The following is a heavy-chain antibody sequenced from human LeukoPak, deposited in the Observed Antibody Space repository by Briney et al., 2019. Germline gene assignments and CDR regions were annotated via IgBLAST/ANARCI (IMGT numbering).Heavy chain of an antibody. Sequence: FTFXXYAMHWVRQAPGKXLEYVSAISSNGGSTYYANSVKGRFTISRDNSKNTLYLQMGSLRAEDRAVYYCARGGRTXLXYYXXDVWGKGTXVTVSS. J-gene: IGHJ6*03. CDR2: ISSNGGST. CDR1: FTFXXYA. CDR3: ARGGRTXLXYYXXDV. D-gene: IGHD1-1*01. V-gene: IGHV3-64*01.